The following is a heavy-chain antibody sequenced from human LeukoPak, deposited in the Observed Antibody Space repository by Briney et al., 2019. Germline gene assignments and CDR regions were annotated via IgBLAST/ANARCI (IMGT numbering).Heavy chain of an antibody. D-gene: IGHD3-22*01. CDR2: ITGSGSYT. CDR3: ATSDSSGYYFSYY. V-gene: IGHV3-21*01. Sequence: GGSLRLSCAASGFTFSGYSMNWVRQAPGEGLEWVSSITGSGSYTYYADSVKGRFTISRDSARNSLYLQMNSLRAEDTAVYYCATSDSSGYYFSYYWGQGTLVTVSS. J-gene: IGHJ4*02. CDR1: GFTFSGYS.